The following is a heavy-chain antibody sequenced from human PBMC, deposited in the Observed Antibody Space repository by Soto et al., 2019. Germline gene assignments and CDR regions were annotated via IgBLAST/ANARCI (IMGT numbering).Heavy chain of an antibody. CDR3: ARGAFRGSGPYYSYCGMGV. J-gene: IGHJ6*02. Sequence: QPGGSLRLSCAASGFTFSSYDMHWVRQATGKGLEWVSAIGTAGDTYYPGSVKGRFTISRENAKNSLYLQMNSLRAGDTALYYCARGAFRGSGPYYSYCGMGVWGQGTRVTLSS. V-gene: IGHV3-13*01. CDR1: GFTFSSYD. D-gene: IGHD1-26*01. CDR2: IGTAGDT.